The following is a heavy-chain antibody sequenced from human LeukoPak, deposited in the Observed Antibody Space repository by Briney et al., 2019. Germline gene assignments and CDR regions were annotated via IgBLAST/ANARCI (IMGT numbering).Heavy chain of an antibody. J-gene: IGHJ4*02. CDR1: GGSISSGGYS. CDR3: ARVVEGGKGFDY. Sequence: SQTLSLTCAVSGGSISSGGYSWSWIRQPPGKGLEWIGYIYHSGSTYYNPSLKSRVTISVDRSKNQFSLKLSSVTAADTAVYYCARVVEGGKGFDYWGQGTLVTVSS. D-gene: IGHD4-23*01. CDR2: IYHSGST. V-gene: IGHV4-30-2*01.